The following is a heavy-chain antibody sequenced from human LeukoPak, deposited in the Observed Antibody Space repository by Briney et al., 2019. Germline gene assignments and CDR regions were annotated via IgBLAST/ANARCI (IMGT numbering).Heavy chain of an antibody. CDR2: IYYSGST. J-gene: IGHJ4*02. V-gene: IGHV4-61*01. CDR1: GGSISSSSYY. D-gene: IGHD2-2*02. Sequence: SETLSLTCAVYGGSISSSSYYWSWIRQPPGKGLEWIGNIYYSGSTNYNPSLKSRVAISVDTSKNQFSLKLSSVTAADTAVYYCARCCSSTSCYRYWGQGTLVTVSS. CDR3: ARCCSSTSCYRY.